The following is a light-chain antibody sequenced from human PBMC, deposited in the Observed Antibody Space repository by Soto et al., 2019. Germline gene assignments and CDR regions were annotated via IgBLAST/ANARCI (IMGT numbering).Light chain of an antibody. CDR2: GAS. CDR3: QQYDNWPIT. CDR1: QSVSSN. J-gene: IGKJ5*01. Sequence: EIVMTQSPATLSVSPGERATLSCRASQSVSSNLAWYQQKPGQAPRLLIYGASTSATGIPARFSGSGSGTEFTPTISSLQSEDFAVFYCQQYDNWPITFGQGTRLEIK. V-gene: IGKV3-15*01.